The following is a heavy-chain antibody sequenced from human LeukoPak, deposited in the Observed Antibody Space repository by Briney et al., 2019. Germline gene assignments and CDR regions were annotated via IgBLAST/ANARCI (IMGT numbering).Heavy chain of an antibody. Sequence: GGSLRLSCAASGFSLRDYYMTWIRQTPGKGLEGVAYISSSGTTIYYADSAKGRFTISKGIAKSSLYLQMNSLRAEDTAVFYCARTVADSFDIWGQGTTVTVSS. CDR2: ISSSGTTI. CDR1: GFSLRDYY. J-gene: IGHJ3*02. CDR3: ARTVADSFDI. V-gene: IGHV3-11*01. D-gene: IGHD2-21*01.